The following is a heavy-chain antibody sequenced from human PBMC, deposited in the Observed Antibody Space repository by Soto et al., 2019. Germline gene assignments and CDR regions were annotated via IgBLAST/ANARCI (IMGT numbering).Heavy chain of an antibody. Sequence: GGSLRLSCAASGFTFSSYAMSWVRQAPGKGLEWVSAISGSGGSTYYADSVKGRFTISRDNSKNTLYLQMNSLRAEDTAVYYCAKDFGVNSGSYTPHFDYWGQGTLVTVSS. V-gene: IGHV3-23*01. CDR3: AKDFGVNSGSYTPHFDY. J-gene: IGHJ4*02. CDR1: GFTFSSYA. D-gene: IGHD1-26*01. CDR2: ISGSGGST.